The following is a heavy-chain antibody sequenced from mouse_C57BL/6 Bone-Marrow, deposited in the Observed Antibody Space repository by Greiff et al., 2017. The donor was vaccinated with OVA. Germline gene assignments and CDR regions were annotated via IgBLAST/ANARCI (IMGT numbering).Heavy chain of an antibody. Sequence: EVKLQESGGGLVQPGGSLKLSCAASGFTFSDYYMYWVRQTPEKRLEWVAYISNGGGSTYYPDTVKGRFTISRDNAKNTLYLQMSRLKSEDTAMYYCAREGYDYDEGAMDYWGQGTSVTVSS. V-gene: IGHV5-12*01. J-gene: IGHJ4*01. CDR3: AREGYDYDEGAMDY. D-gene: IGHD2-4*01. CDR1: GFTFSDYY. CDR2: ISNGGGST.